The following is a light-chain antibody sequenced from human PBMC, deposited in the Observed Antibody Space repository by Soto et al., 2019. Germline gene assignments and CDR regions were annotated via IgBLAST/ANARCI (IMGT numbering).Light chain of an antibody. CDR3: QSYDSSNHVV. Sequence: NFMLTQPHSVSESPGKTVTISCTGSSGSIASNYVQWYQQRPGSAPTTVIYEDNQIPSGVPDRFSGSIDSSSNSASLTISRMKTEDEADYYCQSYDSSNHVVFGGGTKLTVL. CDR2: EDN. V-gene: IGLV6-57*02. CDR1: SGSIASNY. J-gene: IGLJ2*01.